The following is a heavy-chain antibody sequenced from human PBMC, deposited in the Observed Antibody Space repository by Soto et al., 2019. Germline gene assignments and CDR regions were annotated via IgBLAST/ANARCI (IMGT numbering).Heavy chain of an antibody. J-gene: IGHJ5*02. CDR3: VRGLPGGFDP. D-gene: IGHD3-10*01. Sequence: GGSLRLSCRASGFIFSNFDMHWVRQTTEKGLEWVSGIGFAGDTNYSGSVKGRFTISRENAKNSLFLQMNSLRVGDTAVYYCVRGLPGGFDPWGQGTLVTVSS. V-gene: IGHV3-13*01. CDR1: GFIFSNFD. CDR2: IGFAGDT.